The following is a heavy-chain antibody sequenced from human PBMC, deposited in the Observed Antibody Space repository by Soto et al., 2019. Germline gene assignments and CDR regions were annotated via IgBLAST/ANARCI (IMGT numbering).Heavy chain of an antibody. CDR2: FSGSGGST. CDR3: AREYSSALVIFDY. Sequence: GGSLRLSCAASGFSFSNYAMSWVRKAPEKGLKWVSAFSGSGGSTYYVDSVKGRFTISRDNSKNTLYLQMNSLRAEDTAVYYCAREYSSALVIFDYWGQGTLVTV. J-gene: IGHJ4*02. V-gene: IGHV3-23*01. CDR1: GFSFSNYA. D-gene: IGHD6-19*01.